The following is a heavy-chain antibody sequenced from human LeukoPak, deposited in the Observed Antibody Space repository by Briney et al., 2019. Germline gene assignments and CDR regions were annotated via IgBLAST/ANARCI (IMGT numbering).Heavy chain of an antibody. D-gene: IGHD3-3*01. CDR1: GGSISSSSYY. Sequence: IPSETLSLTCTVSGGSISSSSYYWGWIRQPPGKGLERIGSIYYSGSTYYNPSLKSRVTISVDTSKNQFSLKLTSVTAADTAVYYCARIPAGFWSGYYYFDYWGQGTLVTVSS. CDR2: IYYSGST. V-gene: IGHV4-39*01. J-gene: IGHJ4*02. CDR3: ARIPAGFWSGYYYFDY.